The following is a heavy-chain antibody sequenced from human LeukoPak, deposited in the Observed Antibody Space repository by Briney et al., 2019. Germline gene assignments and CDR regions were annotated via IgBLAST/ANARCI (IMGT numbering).Heavy chain of an antibody. CDR2: IYYSGST. CDR1: GASGESISNCY. J-gene: IGHJ6*04. D-gene: IGHD3-3*01. V-gene: IGHV4-59*01. Sequence: SETLSLTCTVSGASGESISNCYWNWIRRPPGKGLEWIGYIYYSGSTNYNPSLKSRVTMSADTSKNQFSLKLRSVTAADTAVYYCARLRFLDPYHFDVWGNGTTVIVSS. CDR3: ARLRFLDPYHFDV.